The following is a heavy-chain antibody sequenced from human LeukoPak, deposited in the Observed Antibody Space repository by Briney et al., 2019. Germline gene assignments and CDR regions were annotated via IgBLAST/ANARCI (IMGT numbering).Heavy chain of an antibody. V-gene: IGHV3-7*01. CDR1: GFTSSSYW. CDR3: ARARYSPYAFDI. D-gene: IGHD3-9*01. CDR2: IKQDGNEK. J-gene: IGHJ3*02. Sequence: PGGSLRLSCAASGFTSSSYWMSWVRQAPGKGLEWVANIKQDGNEKYYVDSVKGRFTISRDNAKNSLYLQTNSLRADDTAVYYCARARYSPYAFDIWGQGTMVTVSS.